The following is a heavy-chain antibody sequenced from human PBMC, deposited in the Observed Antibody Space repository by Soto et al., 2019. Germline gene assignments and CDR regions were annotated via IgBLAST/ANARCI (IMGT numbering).Heavy chain of an antibody. CDR2: ISGSGGST. D-gene: IGHD6-6*01. CDR3: AKVVRAWDSSSTGVDS. CDR1: GFTFSSYA. Sequence: EVQLLESGGGLVQPGGSLRLSCAASGFTFSSYAMSWVRQAPGKGLEWVSAISGSGGSTYYADSVKGRFTISRDNSKNTLYLQMNSLRAEDTAVYYCAKVVRAWDSSSTGVDSWGQGTLVTVSS. V-gene: IGHV3-23*01. J-gene: IGHJ4*02.